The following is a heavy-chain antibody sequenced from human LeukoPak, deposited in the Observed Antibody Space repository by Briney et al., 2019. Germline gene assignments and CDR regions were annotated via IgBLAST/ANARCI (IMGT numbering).Heavy chain of an antibody. J-gene: IGHJ4*02. CDR3: VGGAPNWGFDY. CDR2: FDPEDGET. CDR1: GYTLTELS. Sequence: GASVKVSCKVSGYTLTELSVHWVRQAPGKGLEWMGGFDPEDGETIYAQKFQGRVTMTRNTSISTAYMELTSLRSEDTAVHYCVGGAPNWGFDYWGQGTLVTVSS. D-gene: IGHD7-27*01. V-gene: IGHV1-24*01.